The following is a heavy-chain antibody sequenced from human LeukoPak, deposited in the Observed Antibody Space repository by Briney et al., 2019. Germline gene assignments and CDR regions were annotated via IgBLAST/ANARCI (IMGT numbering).Heavy chain of an antibody. V-gene: IGHV3-30*04. D-gene: IGHD3-10*01. CDR1: GVTFSSYA. Sequence: GRSLRLSCAASGVTFSSYAMHWVRQAPGKGLEWVVVISYDGSNKYYADSVKGRFTISRDNSKNTLYLQMNSLRAEDTAVYYCARDLRNGLVTMVRGANVDYWGQGTLVTVSS. CDR3: ARDLRNGLVTMVRGANVDY. J-gene: IGHJ4*02. CDR2: ISYDGSNK.